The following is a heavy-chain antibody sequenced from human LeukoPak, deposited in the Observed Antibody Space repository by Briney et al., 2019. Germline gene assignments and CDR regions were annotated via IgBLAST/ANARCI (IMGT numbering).Heavy chain of an antibody. CDR1: GGTFSSYA. V-gene: IGHV1-69*13. CDR3: AREAVARYYDILTGYYPYYFDY. Sequence: EASVKVSCKASGGTFSSYAISWVRQAPGQGLEWMGGIIPIFGTANYAQKFQGRVTITADESTSTAYMELSSLRSEDTAVYYCAREAVARYYDILTGYYPYYFDYWGQGTLVTVSS. D-gene: IGHD3-9*01. CDR2: IIPIFGTA. J-gene: IGHJ4*02.